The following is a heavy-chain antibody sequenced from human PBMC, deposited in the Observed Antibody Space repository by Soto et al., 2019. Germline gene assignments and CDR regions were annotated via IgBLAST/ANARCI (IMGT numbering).Heavy chain of an antibody. D-gene: IGHD2-2*01. CDR2: IYPGDSDT. V-gene: IGHV5-51*01. J-gene: IGHJ6*02. CDR3: AMQLGYCSSTSCPPEYGMDV. CDR1: GYSFTSYW. Sequence: GESLKISCKGSGYSFTSYWIGWVRQMPGKGLEWMGIIYPGDSDTRYSPSFQGQVTISADKAISTAYLQWSSLKASDTAMYYCAMQLGYCSSTSCPPEYGMDVWGQGTTVTVSS.